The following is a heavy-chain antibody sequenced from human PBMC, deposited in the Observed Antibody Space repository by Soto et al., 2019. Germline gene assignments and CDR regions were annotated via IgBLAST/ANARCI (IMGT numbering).Heavy chain of an antibody. V-gene: IGHV4-4*07. CDR3: ARMYNSGYWRPEGDCYIYGLDV. CDR1: GASIRDYY. CDR2: LYTSGNT. J-gene: IGHJ6*02. Sequence: QVQLQESGPGLVKPSETLSVTCSVSGASIRDYYWSWIRQPAGKGLEWIGRLYTSGNTKYNPSLKSRLTMSTDTSANQFSLTLRSVTAADTAIYFCARMYNSGYWRPEGDCYIYGLDVCGQGTTVTVSS. D-gene: IGHD6-19*01.